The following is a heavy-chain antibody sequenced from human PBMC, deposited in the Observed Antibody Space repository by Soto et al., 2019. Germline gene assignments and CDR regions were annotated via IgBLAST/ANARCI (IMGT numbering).Heavy chain of an antibody. J-gene: IGHJ6*02. CDR3: ARDLYYYDSSGYVALYGMDV. Sequence: EVQLVESGGGLVKPGGSLRLSCAASGFTFSNVWMTWVRQAPGKGLEWVGRIGGKTDAGTTDYAAPVKGRFTISRDDSKNTLYLQMNSLRAEDTAVYYCARDLYYYDSSGYVALYGMDVWGQGTTVTVSS. V-gene: IGHV3-15*04. CDR1: GFTFSNVW. CDR2: IGGKTDAGTT. D-gene: IGHD3-22*01.